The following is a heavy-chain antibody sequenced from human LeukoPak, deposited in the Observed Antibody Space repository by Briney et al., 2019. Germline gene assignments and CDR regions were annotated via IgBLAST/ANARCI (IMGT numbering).Heavy chain of an antibody. D-gene: IGHD1-26*01. V-gene: IGHV3-23*01. CDR1: GFTFDSYA. CDR2: ISGSGGST. CDR3: AKAHGGSYHSGID. Sequence: GGSLRLSCAAPGFTFDSYAMNWVRQAPGKGLEWVSGISGSGGSTYYADSVKGRFSISRDNSKNTLYLQLNSLRVEDTAEYYCAKAHGGSYHSGIDWGQGTLVIVSS. J-gene: IGHJ4*02.